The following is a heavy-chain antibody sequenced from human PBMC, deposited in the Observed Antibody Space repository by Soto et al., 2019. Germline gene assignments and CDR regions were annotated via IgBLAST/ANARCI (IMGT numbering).Heavy chain of an antibody. V-gene: IGHV4-61*01. CDR1: GDSVNTGSYC. CDR2: AYYGGST. D-gene: IGHD4-17*01. CDR3: PTGRYHYGPEY. Sequence: VHTSETLSLTCTVSGDSVNTGSYCWSWIRQPPGKGLEWIGYAYYGGSTNYNPSLKSRVTISLDTSKNHFSVKLTSVTAADTAAYYCPTGRYHYGPEYWGQGTLVNVSS. J-gene: IGHJ4*02.